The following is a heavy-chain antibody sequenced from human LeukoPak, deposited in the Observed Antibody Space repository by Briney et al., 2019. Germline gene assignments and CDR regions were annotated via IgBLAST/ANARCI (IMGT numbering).Heavy chain of an antibody. V-gene: IGHV3-23*01. Sequence: PGGSLRLSCAASGFTFNIYTMYWVRQAPGKGLEWVSGIRHSDGNTYYADSVKGRFTISSDKSKNILFLQMNSLRAEDTALYYCAKGQEKESRLDSWGQGTLVTVSS. CDR3: AKGQEKESRLDS. CDR1: GFTFNIYT. CDR2: IRHSDGNT. J-gene: IGHJ4*02. D-gene: IGHD1-1*01.